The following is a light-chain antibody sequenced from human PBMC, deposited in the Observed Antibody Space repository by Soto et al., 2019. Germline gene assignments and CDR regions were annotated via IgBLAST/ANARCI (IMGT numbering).Light chain of an antibody. CDR2: DAS. CDR1: QSISRS. Sequence: EIVLTQSPAILSVSPGERATLSCRASQSISRSLAWYQQKPGQAPRLLISDASTRATGIPARFSGSGSGTEFTHSISSLQSEDFALYYCHQYNSWPPGTFGQGTKVDI. V-gene: IGKV3-15*01. CDR3: HQYNSWPPGT. J-gene: IGKJ2*01.